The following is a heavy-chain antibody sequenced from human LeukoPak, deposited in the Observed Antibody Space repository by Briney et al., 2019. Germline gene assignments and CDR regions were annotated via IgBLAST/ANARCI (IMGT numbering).Heavy chain of an antibody. Sequence: PGGSLRLSCVASGFTFGLYWMSWVRQAPGKGLEWVAVISYDGSNKYYADSVKGRFTISRDNSKNTLYLQMNSLRAEDTAVYYCARDPYPTPVGAKSPVLYWGQGTLVTVSS. J-gene: IGHJ4*02. CDR2: ISYDGSNK. V-gene: IGHV3-30-3*01. CDR3: ARDPYPTPVGAKSPVLY. CDR1: GFTFGLYW. D-gene: IGHD1-26*01.